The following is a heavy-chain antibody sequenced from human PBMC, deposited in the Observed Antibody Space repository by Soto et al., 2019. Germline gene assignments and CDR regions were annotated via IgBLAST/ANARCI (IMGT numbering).Heavy chain of an antibody. CDR2: INHSGST. Sequence: PSETLSLTCAVYGGSFSGYYWSWIRQPPGKGLEWIGEINHSGSTNYNPSLKSRVTISVDTSKNQFSLKLSSVTAADTAVYYCARYLVGAAGHYYFDYWGQGTLVTVSS. CDR3: ARYLVGAAGHYYFDY. D-gene: IGHD6-13*01. V-gene: IGHV4-34*01. J-gene: IGHJ4*02. CDR1: GGSFSGYY.